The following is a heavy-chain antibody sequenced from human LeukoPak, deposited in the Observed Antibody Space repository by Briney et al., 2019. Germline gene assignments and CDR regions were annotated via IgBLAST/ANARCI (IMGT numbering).Heavy chain of an antibody. D-gene: IGHD3-22*01. CDR2: FDPEDGET. Sequence: GASVKVSCKVSGYTLTELSMHWVRQAPGKGLEWMGGFDPEDGETIHAQKFQGRVTMTEDTSTDTAYMELSSLRSEDTAVYYCATVPNYDTSAFDIWGQGTMVTVSS. J-gene: IGHJ3*02. CDR3: ATVPNYDTSAFDI. CDR1: GYTLTELS. V-gene: IGHV1-24*01.